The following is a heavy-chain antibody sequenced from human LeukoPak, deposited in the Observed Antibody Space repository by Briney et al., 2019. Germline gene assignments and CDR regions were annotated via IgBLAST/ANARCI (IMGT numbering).Heavy chain of an antibody. Sequence: GASVKVSCKASGGTFTKWTLNWVRQAPRQGPEWMGRIIPVLGSVNYAQKFQGRVTITADKGTAYMELTNLRSEDMAVYYCASATSWNWFDPWGQGTLVTVSA. CDR3: ASATSWNWFDP. V-gene: IGHV1-69*08. J-gene: IGHJ5*02. D-gene: IGHD1-1*01. CDR1: GGTFTKWT. CDR2: IIPVLGSV.